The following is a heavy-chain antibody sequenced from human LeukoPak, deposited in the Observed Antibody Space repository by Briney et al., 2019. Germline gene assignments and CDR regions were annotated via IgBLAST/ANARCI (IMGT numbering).Heavy chain of an antibody. J-gene: IGHJ4*02. D-gene: IGHD3-3*01. CDR1: GGSISSSSYY. V-gene: IGHV4-39*07. Sequence: PSETLSLTCTVSGGSISSSSYYWGWIRQPPGKGLEWIGSIYYSGSTYYNPSLKSRVTISVDTSKNQFSLKLSSVTAADTAVYYCAREGRITIFGVVTGALDYWGQGTLVTVSS. CDR2: IYYSGST. CDR3: AREGRITIFGVVTGALDY.